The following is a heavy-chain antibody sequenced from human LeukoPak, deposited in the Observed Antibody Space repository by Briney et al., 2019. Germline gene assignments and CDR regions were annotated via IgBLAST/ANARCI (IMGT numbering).Heavy chain of an antibody. J-gene: IGHJ4*02. CDR1: GFTFSSYA. CDR3: AKGLRQLRFLEWPNRGGYFDY. Sequence: PGGSLRLSCAASGFTFSSYAMSWVRQAPGKGLEWVSAISGSGGSTYYADSVKGRFTISRDNSKNTLYLQMNSLRAEDTAVYYCAKGLRQLRFLEWPNRGGYFDYWGQGTLVTVSS. CDR2: ISGSGGST. V-gene: IGHV3-23*01. D-gene: IGHD3-3*01.